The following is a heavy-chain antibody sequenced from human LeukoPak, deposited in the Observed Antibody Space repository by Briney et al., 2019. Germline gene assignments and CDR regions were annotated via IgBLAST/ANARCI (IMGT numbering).Heavy chain of an antibody. D-gene: IGHD3-22*01. CDR1: GLTVTNAW. CDR2: ISSSSSYI. Sequence: PGGSLRLSCAASGLTVTNAWMNWVRQAPGKGLEWVSSISSSSSYIYYADSVKGRFTISRDNAKNSLYLQMNSLRAEDTAVYYCARDADYYDSSGYYPIDYWGQGTLVTVSS. J-gene: IGHJ4*02. CDR3: ARDADYYDSSGYYPIDY. V-gene: IGHV3-21*01.